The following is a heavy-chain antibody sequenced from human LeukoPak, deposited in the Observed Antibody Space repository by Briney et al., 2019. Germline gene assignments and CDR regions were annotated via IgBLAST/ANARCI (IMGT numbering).Heavy chain of an antibody. J-gene: IGHJ4*02. CDR1: GFTFSRYA. CDR2: MSYDGTNK. V-gene: IGHV3-30*18. CDR3: AKDGDCFNGVCYFYFDY. Sequence: GGSLRLSCAASGFTFSRYAIHWVRQAPGKGLEWVAVMSYDGTNKYHAESVKGRFTISRDNFKNTLYLQMNRLRTEDTAVYYCAKDGDCFNGVCYFYFDYWGQGALVTVSS. D-gene: IGHD2-8*01.